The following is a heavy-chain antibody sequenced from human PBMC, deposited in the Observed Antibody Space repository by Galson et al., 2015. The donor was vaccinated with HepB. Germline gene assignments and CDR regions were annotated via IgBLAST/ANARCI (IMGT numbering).Heavy chain of an antibody. Sequence: QSGAEVKKPGESLKISCKASGYSFRNYWIGWVRQMPGKGLECMGIIYPGDSETRYSPSFQGQVTLPADKSTNTAYLQGSSLKASDTAMYYCARLGHEGYHYYGMDVWGQGTTVTVSS. V-gene: IGHV5-51*01. J-gene: IGHJ6*02. CDR2: IYPGDSET. CDR1: GYSFRNYW. D-gene: IGHD2-2*01. CDR3: ARLGHEGYHYYGMDV.